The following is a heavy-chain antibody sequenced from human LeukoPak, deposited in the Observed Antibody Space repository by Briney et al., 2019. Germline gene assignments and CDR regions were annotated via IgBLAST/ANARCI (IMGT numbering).Heavy chain of an antibody. CDR3: AKERTGGWPFDY. V-gene: IGHV3-30-3*01. CDR1: GFTFSNYA. J-gene: IGHJ4*02. CDR2: ISDDGSRQ. D-gene: IGHD6-19*01. Sequence: SLRLSCAATGFTFSNYAIHWGRQAPGKGLEWVAFISDDGSRQHYADSVKGRFTISRDNSKNTLNLQMNSLRAEDTAVYYCAKERTGGWPFDYWGQGTLVTVSS.